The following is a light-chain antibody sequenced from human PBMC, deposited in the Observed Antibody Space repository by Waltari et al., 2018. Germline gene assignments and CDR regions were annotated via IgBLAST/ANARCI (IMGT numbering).Light chain of an antibody. CDR2: DAS. V-gene: IGKV3-20*01. CDR1: ESVDDL. J-gene: IGKJ2*01. CDR3: QQYRMTPVT. Sequence: EVLLTHSPGTLSLSPGDRATLSCRASESVDDLLAGYQQKPGQAPRLLIHDASTRATGIPDRFSGSGSGTDFTLTISRLEAGDFALYYCQQYRMTPVTFGQGTKVEIK.